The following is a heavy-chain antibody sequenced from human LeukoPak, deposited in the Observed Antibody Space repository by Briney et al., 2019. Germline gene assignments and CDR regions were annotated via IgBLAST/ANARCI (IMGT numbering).Heavy chain of an antibody. V-gene: IGHV3-74*01. J-gene: IGHJ6*02. CDR3: ARANGDYYYYGMDV. Sequence: PGGSLRLSCAASGFTFSRYWMHWLRQGPGKGLVWVSRISTDGSSSTYADSVKGRFTISRDNGKNTLYLQMNSLRAEDTAVYYCARANGDYYYYGMDVWGQGTTVTVSS. CDR1: GFTFSRYW. D-gene: IGHD7-27*01. CDR2: ISTDGSSS.